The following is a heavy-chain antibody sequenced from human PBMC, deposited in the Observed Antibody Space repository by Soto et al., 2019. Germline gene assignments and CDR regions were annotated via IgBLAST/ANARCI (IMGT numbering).Heavy chain of an antibody. D-gene: IGHD3-16*01. CDR2: LMDGGSI. V-gene: IGHV4-34*12. CDR3: ARSPLGYDYVRQTWREVGDSFDI. J-gene: IGHJ3*02. CDR1: AASLGGFH. Sequence: SETLSLTCAIYAASLGGFHWTWLRQAPGNGLEWIGKLMDGGSIQYNPSLKSRVTFSLDTSNNQFSLQIMSVTAADTAVYYCARSPLGYDYVRQTWREVGDSFDIWGRGTLVTVSS.